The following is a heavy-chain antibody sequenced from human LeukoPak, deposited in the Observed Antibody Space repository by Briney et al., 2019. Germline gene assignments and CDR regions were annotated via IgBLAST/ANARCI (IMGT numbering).Heavy chain of an antibody. CDR3: ASSGLRLGNWFDP. Sequence: GGSLRLSCAASGFTVSSNYMSWVRQAPGKGLEWVSVIYSGGSTYYADSVKGRFTISRDNSKNTLYLQMNSLRAEDTAVYYCASSGLRLGNWFDPWGQGTLVTVSS. V-gene: IGHV3-53*01. D-gene: IGHD5-12*01. CDR2: IYSGGST. J-gene: IGHJ5*02. CDR1: GFTVSSNY.